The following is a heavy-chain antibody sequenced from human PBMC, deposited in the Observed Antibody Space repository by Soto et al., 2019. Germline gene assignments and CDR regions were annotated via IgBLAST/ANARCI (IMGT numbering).Heavy chain of an antibody. CDR3: ARGSRTIFGVVIGVYYYYGMDV. Sequence: QVQLVQSGAEVKKPGSSVKVSCKASGGTFSSYAISWVRQAPGQGLEWMGGIIPIFGTANYAQKFQGRVKITADESTSTAYMELRSLSSEDTAVYYCARGSRTIFGVVIGVYYYYGMDVWGQGTTVTVSS. J-gene: IGHJ6*02. D-gene: IGHD3-3*01. CDR1: GGTFSSYA. V-gene: IGHV1-69*01. CDR2: IIPIFGTA.